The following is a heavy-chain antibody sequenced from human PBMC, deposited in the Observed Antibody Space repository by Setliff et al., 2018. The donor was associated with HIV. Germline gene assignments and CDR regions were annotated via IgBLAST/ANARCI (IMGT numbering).Heavy chain of an antibody. CDR2: INYRGNT. CDR3: ARGGVLRYFDWAY. D-gene: IGHD3-9*01. V-gene: IGHV4-39*07. CDR1: GGSISTSRYY. J-gene: IGHJ4*02. Sequence: SETLSLTCTVSGGSISTSRYYWGWIRQPPGKGLEWIGSINYRGNTYYNPSLKSRAAISVDTSKNQISLKLSSVTAADTAVYYCARGGVLRYFDWAYWGQGTLVTVSS.